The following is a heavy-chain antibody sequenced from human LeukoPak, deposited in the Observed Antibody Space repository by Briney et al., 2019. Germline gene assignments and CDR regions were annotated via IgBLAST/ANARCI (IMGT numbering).Heavy chain of an antibody. J-gene: IGHJ4*02. CDR2: LSNDATNK. Sequence: PGGSLRLSCTGSGITFSNYGIHWVRQAPGKGLEWVAVLSNDATNKYYADSVKGRFTISRDNSKNTLYLQIHSLRPADTAVYYCATTDLNHAILSGYFESWGQGTQLIVSS. CDR1: GITFSNYG. CDR3: ATTDLNHAILSGYFES. D-gene: IGHD3-9*01. V-gene: IGHV3-30*03.